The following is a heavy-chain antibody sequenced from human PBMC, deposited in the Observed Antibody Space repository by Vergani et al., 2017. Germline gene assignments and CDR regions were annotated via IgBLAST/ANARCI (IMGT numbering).Heavy chain of an antibody. D-gene: IGHD5-18*01. V-gene: IGHV4-34*01. J-gene: IGHJ6*02. CDR2: INHSGST. Sequence: QVQLQQWGAGLLKPSETLSLTCAVYGGSFTDYYWSWIRQPPGKGLEGIGEINHSGSTNSNPALKRRVTISVATSKNQFSLKLSSVTAADTAVYYCARGGNVDTAMATGGYYDYGMDVWGQGTTVTVSS. CDR3: ARGGNVDTAMATGGYYDYGMDV. CDR1: GGSFTDYY.